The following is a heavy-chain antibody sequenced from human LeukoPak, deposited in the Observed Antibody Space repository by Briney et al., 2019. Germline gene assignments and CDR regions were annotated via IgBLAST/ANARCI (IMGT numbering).Heavy chain of an antibody. CDR1: GFTFSSYA. V-gene: IGHV3-30-3*01. J-gene: IGHJ4*02. CDR2: ISYDGSNK. CDR3: ARDPAYGPRGYFDY. Sequence: GRSLRLSCAASGFTFSSYAMHWVRQAPGKGLEWVAVISYDGSNKYYADSVKGRFTISRDNSKNTLYLQMNSLRAEDTAVYYCARDPAYGPRGYFDYWGQGTLVTVSS. D-gene: IGHD4-17*01.